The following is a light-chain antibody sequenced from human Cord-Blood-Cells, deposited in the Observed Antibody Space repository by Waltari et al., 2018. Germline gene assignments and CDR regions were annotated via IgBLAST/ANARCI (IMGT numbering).Light chain of an antibody. CDR2: DVS. Sequence: QSALTQPASVSGSPGQSITISCTGTSSDVGGYNYVSWYQQHPGKAPKLMIYDVSKRPSGVSNRLSGSKSGNTASLTISGLQAEDDADYYCSSYTSSSVVFGGGTKLTVL. J-gene: IGLJ2*01. CDR1: SSDVGGYNY. V-gene: IGLV2-14*01. CDR3: SSYTSSSVV.